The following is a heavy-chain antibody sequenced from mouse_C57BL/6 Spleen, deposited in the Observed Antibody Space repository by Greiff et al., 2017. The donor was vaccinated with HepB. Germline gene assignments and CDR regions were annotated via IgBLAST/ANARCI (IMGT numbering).Heavy chain of an antibody. CDR2: IYPGSGST. Sequence: QVQLQQPGAELVKPGASVKMSCKASGYTFTSYWITWVKQRPGQGLEWIGDIYPGSGSTNYNEKFKSKATLTVDTSSSTAYMQLSSLTSEDSAVYYCARDYCSSYEDWYFGVWGTVTTVTVAS. CDR1: GYTFTSYW. V-gene: IGHV1-55*01. J-gene: IGHJ1*03. CDR3: ARDYCSSYEDWYFGV. D-gene: IGHD1-1*01.